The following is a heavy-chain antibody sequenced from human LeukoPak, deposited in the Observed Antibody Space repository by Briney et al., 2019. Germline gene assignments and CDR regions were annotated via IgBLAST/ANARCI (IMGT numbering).Heavy chain of an antibody. V-gene: IGHV4-34*01. CDR2: INHSGST. J-gene: IGHJ4*02. CDR1: GGSFSGHY. CDR3: ARGRYSFGY. Sequence: SETLSLTCAVYGGSFSGHYWSWIRQPPGKGLEWIGEINHSGSTNYNPSLKSRVTISVDTSKNQFSLNLSSVTAADTAVYFCARGRYSFGYWGQGTLVTVSS. D-gene: IGHD5-18*01.